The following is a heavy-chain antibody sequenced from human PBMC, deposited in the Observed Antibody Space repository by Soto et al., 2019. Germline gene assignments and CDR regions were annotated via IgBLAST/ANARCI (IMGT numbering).Heavy chain of an antibody. V-gene: IGHV1-69*13. Sequence: SVKVSCKASGGTFSSYAISWVRQAPGQGLEWMGGIIPIFGTANYAQKFQGRVTITADESTSTAYMELSSLRSEDTAVYYCARGYDFWSGYPGGYHGMDVWGQGTTVTVSS. J-gene: IGHJ6*02. CDR3: ARGYDFWSGYPGGYHGMDV. D-gene: IGHD3-3*01. CDR2: IIPIFGTA. CDR1: GGTFSSYA.